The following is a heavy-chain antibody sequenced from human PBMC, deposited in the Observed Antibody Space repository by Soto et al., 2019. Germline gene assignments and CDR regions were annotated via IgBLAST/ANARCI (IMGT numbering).Heavy chain of an antibody. Sequence: GASVKVSCKASGYTFTGYYMHWVRQAPGQGLEWMGWINPNSGGTNYAQKFQGWVTMTRDTSISTAYMELSRLRSDDTAVYYCARGNPSGIAPDGTDYSRQRTLVIVSS. CDR2: INPNSGGT. CDR3: ARGNPSGIAPDGTDY. CDR1: GYTFTGYY. D-gene: IGHD6-13*01. J-gene: IGHJ4*02. V-gene: IGHV1-2*04.